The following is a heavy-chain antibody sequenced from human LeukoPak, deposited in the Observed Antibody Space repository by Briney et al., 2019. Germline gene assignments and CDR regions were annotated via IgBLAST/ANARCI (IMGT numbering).Heavy chain of an antibody. CDR2: ISSNGGST. CDR3: ARDQGYSSGRYGTHFDY. D-gene: IGHD6-19*01. V-gene: IGHV3-64*01. Sequence: GGSLRLSCAASGFTFSSYAMHWVRQAPGKGLEYVSAISSNGGSTYYANSVKGRFTISRDNSKNTLYLQMGSLRAEDMAVYYCARDQGYSSGRYGTHFDYWGQGTLVTVSS. J-gene: IGHJ4*02. CDR1: GFTFSSYA.